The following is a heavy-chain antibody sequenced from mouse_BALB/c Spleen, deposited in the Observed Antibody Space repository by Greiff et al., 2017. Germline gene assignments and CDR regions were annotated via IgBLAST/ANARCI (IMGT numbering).Heavy chain of an antibody. Sequence: QVQLQQSGAELAKPGASVKMSCKASGYTFTSYWMHWVKQRPGQGLEWIGYINPSTGYTEYTQKFKDKATLTADKSSSTAYMQLSSLTSEDSAVYYCAIFTTVGATDYWGQGTTLTVSS. V-gene: IGHV1-7*01. CDR1: GYTFTSYW. CDR2: INPSTGYT. J-gene: IGHJ2*01. D-gene: IGHD1-1*01. CDR3: AIFTTVGATDY.